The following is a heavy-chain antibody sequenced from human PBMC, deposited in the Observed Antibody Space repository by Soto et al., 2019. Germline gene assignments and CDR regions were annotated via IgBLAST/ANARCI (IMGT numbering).Heavy chain of an antibody. Sequence: SETLSLTCAVYGGSFSGYYWSWIRQPPGKGLEWIGEINHSGSTNYNPSLKSRVTISVDTSKNQFSLKLSSVTAADTAVYYCARGGGYCSGGSCYPPDYWGQGTLVTVSS. CDR2: INHSGST. J-gene: IGHJ4*02. CDR1: GGSFSGYY. CDR3: ARGGGYCSGGSCYPPDY. D-gene: IGHD2-15*01. V-gene: IGHV4-34*01.